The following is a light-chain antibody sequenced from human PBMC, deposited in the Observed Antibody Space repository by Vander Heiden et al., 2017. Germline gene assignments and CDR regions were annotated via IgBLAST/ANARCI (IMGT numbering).Light chain of an antibody. V-gene: IGLV1-44*01. CDR2: SNN. CDR3: AAWEDSLNGWV. CDR1: RSNIGSNT. Sequence: QSVLTQPPSASGTPGQRVPLSCSGSRSNIGSNTVNWYQQLQGTAPKLLIYSNNQRPSGVPDRFSGSKSGTSASLAISGLQSEDEADYYCAAWEDSLNGWVFGGGTKLTVL. J-gene: IGLJ3*02.